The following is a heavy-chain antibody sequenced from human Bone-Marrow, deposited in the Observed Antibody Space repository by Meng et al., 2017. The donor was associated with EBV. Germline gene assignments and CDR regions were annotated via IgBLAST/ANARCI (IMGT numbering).Heavy chain of an antibody. Sequence: HVQLVQSWAEVKKPGSSVKVSCKTSGGTFSSDAISWVRQAPGQGLVWLGGLIPMSGAPYYAQNFQGRVTITADESTSTHYMELSNLRSEDTAMYYCASESGRGFTPDYWGQGTLVTVSS. D-gene: IGHD3-10*01. CDR3: ASESGRGFTPDY. J-gene: IGHJ4*02. V-gene: IGHV1-69*01. CDR2: LIPMSGAP. CDR1: GGTFSSDA.